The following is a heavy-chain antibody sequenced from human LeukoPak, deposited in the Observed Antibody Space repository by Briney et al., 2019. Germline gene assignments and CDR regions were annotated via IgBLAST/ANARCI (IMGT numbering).Heavy chain of an antibody. J-gene: IGHJ6*02. D-gene: IGHD3-9*01. CDR3: ARGAYYDILTGYSYYGMDV. V-gene: IGHV3-74*01. CDR1: GFTFSSNW. Sequence: GGSLRLSCAASGFTFSSNWMHWVRQAPGKGLVWVSRIKGDGSSTSYADSVKGRFTISRDNAKNTLFLQMNSLRAEDTAVYYCARGAYYDILTGYSYYGMDVWGQGTTVTVSS. CDR2: IKGDGSST.